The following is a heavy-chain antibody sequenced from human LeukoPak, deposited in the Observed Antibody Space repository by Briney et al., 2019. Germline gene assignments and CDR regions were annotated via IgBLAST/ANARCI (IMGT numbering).Heavy chain of an antibody. D-gene: IGHD4-11*01. CDR1: GGSISSYY. V-gene: IGHV4-59*01. CDR2: IYYSGST. J-gene: IGHJ6*03. Sequence: PSETLSLTCTVSGGSISSYYWSWIRQPPGKGLEWIGYIYYSGSTNYNPSLKSRVTISVDTSKNQFSLKLSFVTAADTAVYYCATHDYSNYNYYYYYMDVWGKGTTVTVSS. CDR3: ATHDYSNYNYYYYYMDV.